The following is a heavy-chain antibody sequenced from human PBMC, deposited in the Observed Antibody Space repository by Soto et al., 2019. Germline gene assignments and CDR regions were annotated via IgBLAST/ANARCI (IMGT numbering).Heavy chain of an antibody. CDR2: IIPIFGTA. CDR1: GGTFSSYP. Sequence: SVKVSWKASGGTFSSYPISWVRQAPGQGLEWMGGIIPIFGTANYAQKFQGRVTITADESTSTAYMELSSLRSEDTAVYYCARRDTGGMDVWGQGTTVTVSS. V-gene: IGHV1-69*13. D-gene: IGHD5-18*01. J-gene: IGHJ6*02. CDR3: ARRDTGGMDV.